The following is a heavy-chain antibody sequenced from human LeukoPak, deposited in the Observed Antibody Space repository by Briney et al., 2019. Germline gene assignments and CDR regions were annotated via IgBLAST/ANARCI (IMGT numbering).Heavy chain of an antibody. Sequence: PSETLSLTCTVSGGSISSYYWSWIRQPAGKGLEWIGRIYPSGSTNYNPSLTSRVTMSVDTSMNQFSLKLSPVTAADTAVYYCARHAQTYYYGSGSPIEFWFDPWGQGTLVTVSS. D-gene: IGHD3-10*01. CDR3: ARHAQTYYYGSGSPIEFWFDP. J-gene: IGHJ5*02. CDR1: GGSISSYY. CDR2: IYPSGST. V-gene: IGHV4-4*07.